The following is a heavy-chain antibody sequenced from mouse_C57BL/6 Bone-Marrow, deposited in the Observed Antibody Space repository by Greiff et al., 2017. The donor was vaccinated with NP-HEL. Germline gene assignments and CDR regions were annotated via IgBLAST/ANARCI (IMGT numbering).Heavy chain of an antibody. CDR3: ARYVTLNYYGSSYWYFDV. J-gene: IGHJ1*03. CDR1: GYTFTSYW. V-gene: IGHV1-69*01. D-gene: IGHD1-1*01. CDR2: IDPSDSYT. Sequence: QVQLKQPGAELVMPGASVKLSCKASGYTFTSYWMHWVKQRPGQGLEWIGEIDPSDSYTNYNQKFKGKSTLTVDKSSSTAYMQLSSLTSEDSAVYYCARYVTLNYYGSSYWYFDVWGTGTTVTVSS.